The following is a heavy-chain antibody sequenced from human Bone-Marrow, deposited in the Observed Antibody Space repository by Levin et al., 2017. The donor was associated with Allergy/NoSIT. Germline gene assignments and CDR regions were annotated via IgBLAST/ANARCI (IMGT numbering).Heavy chain of an antibody. V-gene: IGHV1-2*02. J-gene: IGHJ3*02. CDR2: ISPNSGGT. CDR3: SRRPHYYDSSGYYGSHAFDI. D-gene: IGHD3-22*01. Sequence: ASVKVSCKASGYSFTGFYLHWIRQAPRQGLEWMGWISPNSGGTNYAQKFQGRVTMSRDTSISTAYMELSRLRSDDSAVYYCSRRPHYYDSSGYYGSHAFDIWGQGTMVTVSS. CDR1: GYSFTGFY.